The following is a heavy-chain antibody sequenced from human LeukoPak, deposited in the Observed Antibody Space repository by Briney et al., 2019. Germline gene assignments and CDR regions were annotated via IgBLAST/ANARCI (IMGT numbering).Heavy chain of an antibody. Sequence: GGSLGLSCAASGFTFSSYAMSWVRQTPGKGLEWVSAISGSGSSTYYADSVKGRFTISRDNSKNTLFLQMNSLRAEDTAPYYCAKSVAIYFYYGLDVWGQGATVTVSS. CDR3: AKSVAIYFYYGLDV. CDR2: ISGSGSST. D-gene: IGHD3-3*01. J-gene: IGHJ6*02. V-gene: IGHV3-23*01. CDR1: GFTFSSYA.